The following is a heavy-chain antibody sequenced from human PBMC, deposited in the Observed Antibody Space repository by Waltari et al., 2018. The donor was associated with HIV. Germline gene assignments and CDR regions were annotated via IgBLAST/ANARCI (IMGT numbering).Heavy chain of an antibody. D-gene: IGHD2-15*01. Sequence: EVQLLESGGGLVQPGGSLRLSCTASGFTFSDYAMSWVRQAPGKGREWGAGGATSGDSTYYAGSVKGRFTISRDNSKNTLYLQMNRLRAEDTAVYDCAKDLEGCSGEICVDYWGQGTLVTVSS. CDR1: GFTFSDYA. CDR3: AKDLEGCSGEICVDY. CDR2: GATSGDST. J-gene: IGHJ4*02. V-gene: IGHV3-23*01.